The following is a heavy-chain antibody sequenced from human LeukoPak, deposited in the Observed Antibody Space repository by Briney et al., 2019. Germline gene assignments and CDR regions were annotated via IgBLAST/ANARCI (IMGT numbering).Heavy chain of an antibody. J-gene: IGHJ5*02. CDR2: IYHSGST. CDR3: ARAPRRGIAAVGWFDP. V-gene: IGHV4-30-2*01. CDR1: GGSISSGGYY. D-gene: IGHD6-13*01. Sequence: SETLSLTCTVSGGSISSGGYYWSWIRQPPGKGLEWIGYIYHSGSTYYNPSLKSRVTISVDRSKNQFSLKLSSVTAADTAVYYCARAPRRGIAAVGWFDPWGQGTLVTVSS.